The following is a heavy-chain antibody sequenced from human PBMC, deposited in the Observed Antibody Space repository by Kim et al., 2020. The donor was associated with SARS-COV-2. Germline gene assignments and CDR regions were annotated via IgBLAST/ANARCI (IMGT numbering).Heavy chain of an antibody. D-gene: IGHD1-1*01. CDR3: TRIPGTPFAFWDAFDI. CDR1: GFTFSDSP. J-gene: IGHJ3*02. CDR2: IRSKANSYAT. V-gene: IGHV3-73*01. Sequence: GESLRLSCAASGFTFSDSPMHWVRQASGKGLEWVGRIRSKANSYATAYAASVRGRFIISRDDSKNTAYLQMNSLKTEDTAVYYCTRIPGTPFAFWDAFDIWGQGTMVTVSS.